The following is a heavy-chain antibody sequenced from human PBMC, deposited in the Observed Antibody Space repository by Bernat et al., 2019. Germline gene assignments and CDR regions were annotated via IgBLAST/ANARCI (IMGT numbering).Heavy chain of an antibody. V-gene: IGHV3-7*03. D-gene: IGHD5-18*01. J-gene: IGHJ4*02. CDR3: ARGGSYGYFLRTPSGRLDY. CDR2: IKQDGSEK. CDR1: GFTFSSYW. Sequence: EVQLVESGGGLVQPGGSLRLSCAASGFTFSSYWMSWVRQAPGKGLEWVANIKQDGSEKYYVDSVKGRFTISRDNAKNSLYLQMNSLRAEDTAVYYCARGGSYGYFLRTPSGRLDYWGQGTLVTVSS.